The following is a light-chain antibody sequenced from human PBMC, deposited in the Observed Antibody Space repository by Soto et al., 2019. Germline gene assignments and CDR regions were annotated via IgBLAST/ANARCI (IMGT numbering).Light chain of an antibody. J-gene: IGKJ4*01. V-gene: IGKV1-39*01. CDR1: QSIKNY. Sequence: GDRVIITCRASQSIKNYLNWYQQKPGKAPKLLMFAASNLQIGVPSRFSGSGSGTEFILTINGLQPEDFATYYCQQTHTTPRLSFGGGTKVEIK. CDR3: QQTHTTPRLS. CDR2: AAS.